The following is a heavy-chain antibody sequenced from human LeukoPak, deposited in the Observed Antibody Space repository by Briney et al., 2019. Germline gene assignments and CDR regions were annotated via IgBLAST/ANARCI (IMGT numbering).Heavy chain of an antibody. V-gene: IGHV1-18*01. D-gene: IGHD3-3*01. CDR2: ISAYNGNT. CDR1: GYTFTSYG. Sequence: ASVKVSCKASGYTFTSYGISWVRQAPGQGLEWMGWISAYNGNTNYAQKLQGRVTMTTDTSTSTAYMELRSLRSDDTAVYYCARSQGADFWSGFYDYWGQGTLATVSS. CDR3: ARSQGADFWSGFYDY. J-gene: IGHJ4*02.